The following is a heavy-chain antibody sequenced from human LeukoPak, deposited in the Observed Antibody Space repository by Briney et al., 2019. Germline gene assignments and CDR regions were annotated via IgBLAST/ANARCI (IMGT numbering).Heavy chain of an antibody. Sequence: ASVKVSRKPSRYTLTNYFMHWVRQDPRQGLEWMGIINPRGGSTGYAQKFQGRITITTDMSTRTVYMDLSSLESEDTAVYYCARRDCVGDCYTNCFDPWGQGTLVTVSS. D-gene: IGHD2-21*02. CDR3: ARRDCVGDCYTNCFDP. CDR2: INPRGGST. CDR1: RYTLTNYF. J-gene: IGHJ5*02. V-gene: IGHV1-46*01.